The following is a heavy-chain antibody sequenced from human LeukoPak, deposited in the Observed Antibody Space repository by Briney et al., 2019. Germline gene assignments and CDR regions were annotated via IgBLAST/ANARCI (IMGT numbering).Heavy chain of an antibody. CDR2: IKQDGSEI. CDR3: ATTRPYGTTWAGAFED. V-gene: IGHV3-7*03. D-gene: IGHD6-19*01. CDR1: GFIFTSYW. J-gene: IGHJ4*01. Sequence: GGSLRLSCAASGFIFTSYWMSWVRQAPGKGLEWVANIKQDGSEIYYVDSVKGRFTISRDNAKNSLSLQMNSLRVEDTAVYYCATTRPYGTTWAGAFEDWGQGTPVTVSS.